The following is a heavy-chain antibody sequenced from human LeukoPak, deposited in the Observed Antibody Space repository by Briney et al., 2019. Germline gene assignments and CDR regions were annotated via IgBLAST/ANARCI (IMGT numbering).Heavy chain of an antibody. Sequence: SETLSLTCTVSGGSISGYYWSWIRQPPGKGLEWIGYISYSGSTNHNPSLKSRVTMSVDTSKNQFSLKLSSVTAADTAVYYCAREVAAAGKGENWFDPWGQGTLVTVSS. CDR3: AREVAAAGKGENWFDP. V-gene: IGHV4-59*12. J-gene: IGHJ5*02. CDR1: GGSISGYY. D-gene: IGHD6-13*01. CDR2: ISYSGST.